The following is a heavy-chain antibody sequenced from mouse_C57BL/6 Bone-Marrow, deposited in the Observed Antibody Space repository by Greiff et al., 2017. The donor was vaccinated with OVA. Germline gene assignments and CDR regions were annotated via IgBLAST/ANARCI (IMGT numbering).Heavy chain of an antibody. CDR1: GYTFTSYW. J-gene: IGHJ3*01. CDR2: INPSSGYT. Sequence: VQGVESGAELAKPGASVKLSCKASGYTFTSYWMHWVKQRPGQGLEWIGYINPSSGYTKYNQKFKDKATLTADKSSSTAYMQLSSLTYEDSAVYYCARGATTVVGRGWFAYWGQGTLVTVSA. D-gene: IGHD1-1*01. CDR3: ARGATTVVGRGWFAY. V-gene: IGHV1-7*01.